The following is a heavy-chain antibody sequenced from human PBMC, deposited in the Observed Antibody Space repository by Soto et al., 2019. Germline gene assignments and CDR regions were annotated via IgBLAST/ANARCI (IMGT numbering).Heavy chain of an antibody. V-gene: IGHV1-69*01. CDR1: GGTFSSYA. CDR3: ARVHLYCSGGSCDSYHHDY. CDR2: IIPIFGTA. J-gene: IGHJ4*02. Sequence: QVQLVQSGAEVKKPGSSVKVSCKASGGTFSSYAISWVRQAPGQGLEWMGGIIPIFGTANYAQKFKGRVTITADESTSTAYMELSSLRSEDRAVYYCARVHLYCSGGSCDSYHHDYWGQGTLVTVSS. D-gene: IGHD2-15*01.